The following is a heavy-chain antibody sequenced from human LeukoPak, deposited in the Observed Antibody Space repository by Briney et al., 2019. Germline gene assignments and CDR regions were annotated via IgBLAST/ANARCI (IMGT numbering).Heavy chain of an antibody. J-gene: IGHJ4*02. CDR2: IWYDGSNK. V-gene: IGHV3-33*06. CDR3: AKDFSLNYYDTSGYSAY. Sequence: GGSLRLSCAASGFSFSKYGMHWLRQAPSKGLELVAVIWYDGSNKYYADSVKGRFTISRDNSKNTLYLQMNSLRAEDTAVYYCAKDFSLNYYDTSGYSAYWGQGTLVTVSS. D-gene: IGHD3-22*01. CDR1: GFSFSKYG.